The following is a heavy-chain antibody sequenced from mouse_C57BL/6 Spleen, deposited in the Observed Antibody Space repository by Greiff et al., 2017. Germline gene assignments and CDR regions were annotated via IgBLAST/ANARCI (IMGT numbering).Heavy chain of an antibody. Sequence: EVQLQESGAELVRPGASVKLSCTASGFNFKDDYMYWVKQRPEQGLEWIGWIDPENGDTEYASKFQGKATITADTSSNTAYLQLSSLTSEDTAVYYCTTRVLRDPDYWGQGTTLTVSS. V-gene: IGHV14-4*01. CDR3: TTRVLRDPDY. J-gene: IGHJ2*01. D-gene: IGHD1-1*01. CDR2: IDPENGDT. CDR1: GFNFKDDY.